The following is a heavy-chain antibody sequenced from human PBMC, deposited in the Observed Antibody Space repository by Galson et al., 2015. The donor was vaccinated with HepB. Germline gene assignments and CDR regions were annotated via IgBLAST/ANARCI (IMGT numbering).Heavy chain of an antibody. D-gene: IGHD3-10*01. Sequence: SVKVSCKASGYTFTSSGIDWVRQAPGQGLEWMGWISPYNGNTNYAQKLQGRVTMTTDTSTSTAYMELRSLRSDDTAVYYCARDSPLGSLYGMDVWGQGTTVTVSS. J-gene: IGHJ6*02. V-gene: IGHV1-18*04. CDR1: GYTFTSSG. CDR2: ISPYNGNT. CDR3: ARDSPLGSLYGMDV.